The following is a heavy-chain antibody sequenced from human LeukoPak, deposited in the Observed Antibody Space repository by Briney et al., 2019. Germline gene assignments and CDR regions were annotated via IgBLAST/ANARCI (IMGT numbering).Heavy chain of an antibody. J-gene: IGHJ3*02. D-gene: IGHD2-2*01. CDR2: IYPGDSDT. V-gene: IGHV5-51*01. CDR3: ASPQLLGHCSSTSCFAFDI. Sequence: PGESLKISCKGSGYSFTSYWIGWVRQMPGKGLEWMGIIYPGDSDTRYSPSFQGQVTISADKSISTAYLQWSSLKASDTAMYYCASPQLLGHCSSTSCFAFDIWGQGTMVTVSS. CDR1: GYSFTSYW.